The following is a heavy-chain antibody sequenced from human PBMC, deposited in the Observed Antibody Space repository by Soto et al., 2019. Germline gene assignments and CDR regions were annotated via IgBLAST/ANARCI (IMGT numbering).Heavy chain of an antibody. D-gene: IGHD2-8*01. CDR2: VSANNGHT. Sequence: QGQLVQSGAEVKKPGASVKLSCKASGFTFSNYGLNWVRQAPGQGLEWRGWVSANNGHTNYAQNLQGRVSMTTDTSTSTAYMELRGLTFGETAVYYCARDIESVTAKHFFYYYAMDVWGQGTTVTVSS. V-gene: IGHV1-18*01. CDR1: GFTFSNYG. J-gene: IGHJ6*02. CDR3: ARDIESVTAKHFFYYYAMDV.